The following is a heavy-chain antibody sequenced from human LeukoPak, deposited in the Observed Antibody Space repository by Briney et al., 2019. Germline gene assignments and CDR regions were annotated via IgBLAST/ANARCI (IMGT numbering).Heavy chain of an antibody. CDR1: GGSFSGYY. D-gene: IGHD6-6*01. J-gene: IGHJ4*02. CDR2: INHSGST. CDR3: ARGGVAARRGLSY. V-gene: IGHV4-34*01. Sequence: SETLSLTCAVYGGSFSGYYWSWIRQPPGKGLDWIGEINHSGSTNYNPSLKSRVTISVDTSKNQFSLKLSSVTAADTAVYYCARGGVAARRGLSYWGQGTLVTVSS.